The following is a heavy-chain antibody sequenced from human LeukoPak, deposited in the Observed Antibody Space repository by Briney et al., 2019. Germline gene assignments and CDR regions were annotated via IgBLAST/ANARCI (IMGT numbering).Heavy chain of an antibody. CDR3: ASLQYYYDSSGYYWDY. J-gene: IGHJ4*02. Sequence: ASVKVSCKASGYTFTGYYMHWVRQAPGQGLEWMVWINPNSGGTNYAQKFQGRVTMTRDTSISTVYLELSRLRSDDTAVYYCASLQYYYDSSGYYWDYWGQGTLVTVSS. CDR1: GYTFTGYY. V-gene: IGHV1-2*02. CDR2: INPNSGGT. D-gene: IGHD3-22*01.